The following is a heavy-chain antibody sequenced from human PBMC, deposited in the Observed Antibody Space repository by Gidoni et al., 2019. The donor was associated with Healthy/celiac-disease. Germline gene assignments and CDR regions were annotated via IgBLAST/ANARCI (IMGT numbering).Heavy chain of an antibody. Sequence: VQLQESGPGLVKPSGTRSLTGAGAGGSISSSNWWSWVRQPPGKGLEWIGEIYHSGRTNYNPSLKSRVTISVDKSKNQFSLKLSSVTAADTAVYYCARENYYDSSGRFDYWGQGTLVTVSS. CDR3: ARENYYDSSGRFDY. CDR1: GGSISSSNW. V-gene: IGHV4-4*02. D-gene: IGHD3-22*01. J-gene: IGHJ4*02. CDR2: IYHSGRT.